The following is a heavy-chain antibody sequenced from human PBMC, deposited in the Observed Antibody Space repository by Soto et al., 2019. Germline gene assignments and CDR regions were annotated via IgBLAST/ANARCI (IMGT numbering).Heavy chain of an antibody. V-gene: IGHV3-30-3*01. CDR2: ISYDGSNK. CDR3: AVSFEDIVLMVYVPTFDY. J-gene: IGHJ4*02. CDR1: GFTFSSYA. Sequence: GGSLRLSCAASGFTFSSYAMHWVRQAPGKGLEWVAVISYDGSNKYYADSVKGRFTISRDNSKNTLYLQMNSLRAEDTAVYYCAVSFEDIVLMVYVPTFDYWDQGTLVTVSS. D-gene: IGHD2-8*01.